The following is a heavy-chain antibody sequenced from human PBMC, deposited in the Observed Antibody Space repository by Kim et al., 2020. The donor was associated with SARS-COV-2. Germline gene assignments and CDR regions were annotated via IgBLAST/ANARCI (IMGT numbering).Heavy chain of an antibody. Sequence: GGSLRLSCAASGFTFSSYAMHWVRQAPGKGLEWVAVISYDGSNKYYADSVKGRFTISRDNSKNTLYLQMNSLRAEDTAVYYCARAWVVPAAIPHYGMDVWGQGTTVTVSS. CDR1: GFTFSSYA. D-gene: IGHD2-2*01. CDR2: ISYDGSNK. CDR3: ARAWVVPAAIPHYGMDV. V-gene: IGHV3-30-3*01. J-gene: IGHJ6*02.